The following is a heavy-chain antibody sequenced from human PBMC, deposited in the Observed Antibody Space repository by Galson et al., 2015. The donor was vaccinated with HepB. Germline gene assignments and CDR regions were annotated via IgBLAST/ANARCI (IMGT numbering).Heavy chain of an antibody. V-gene: IGHV3-48*01. CDR1: GFTFSSYS. CDR3: ARGGRFSSSLD. Sequence: SLRLSCAASGFTFSSYSMNWVRQAPGKGLEWVSYISSSSSTIYYADSVKGRFTISRDNAKNSLYLQMNSLRAEDTAVYYCARGGRFSSSLDWGQGTLVTVSS. CDR2: ISSSSSTI. J-gene: IGHJ4*02. D-gene: IGHD6-6*01.